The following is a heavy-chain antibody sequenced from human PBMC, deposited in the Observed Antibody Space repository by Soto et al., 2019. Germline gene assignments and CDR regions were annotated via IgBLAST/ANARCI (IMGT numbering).Heavy chain of an antibody. CDR1: GFTFTTYG. J-gene: IGHJ4*02. V-gene: IGHV3-30*18. Sequence: QVQLVDSGGGVVQPGRSLRLSCAASGFTFTTYGMHWVRRAPGKGLVWVAVISYDGSHAYYADSVKGRFTISRDNSKNTLYLQINSLRAEDTAVYYCAKELTYSVASGFDYWGRGTLVTVSS. CDR2: ISYDGSHA. CDR3: AKELTYSVASGFDY. D-gene: IGHD1-26*01.